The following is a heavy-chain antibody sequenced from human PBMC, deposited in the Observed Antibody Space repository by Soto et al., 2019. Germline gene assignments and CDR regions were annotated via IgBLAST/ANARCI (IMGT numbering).Heavy chain of an antibody. CDR3: ARDREDIVVVPADTGDAFDI. V-gene: IGHV1-46*03. J-gene: IGHJ3*02. Sequence: ASVKVSCKASGYTFTSYYMHWVRQAPGQGLEWMGIINPSGGSTSYAQKFQGRVTITRDTSTGTVYMELSSLRSEDTAVYYCARDREDIVVVPADTGDAFDIWGQGTMVTVSS. CDR2: INPSGGST. D-gene: IGHD2-2*01. CDR1: GYTFTSYY.